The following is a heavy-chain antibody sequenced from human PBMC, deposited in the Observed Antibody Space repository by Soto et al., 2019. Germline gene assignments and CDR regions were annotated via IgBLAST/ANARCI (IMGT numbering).Heavy chain of an antibody. CDR1: GYTFTDHH. V-gene: IGHV1-46*01. CDR3: ARDSNWALDL. CDR2: LKTNSGYA. Sequence: QVQLVQSGAEVKEPGASVKVSCKASGYTFTDHHIHWVRQAPGQGLEWMGILKTNSGYARYAQRFQDKITMTRDTCTRTHYLELSSLTSEDTAIYYCARDSNWALDLWGQGTLVTVSS. D-gene: IGHD6-13*01. J-gene: IGHJ5*02.